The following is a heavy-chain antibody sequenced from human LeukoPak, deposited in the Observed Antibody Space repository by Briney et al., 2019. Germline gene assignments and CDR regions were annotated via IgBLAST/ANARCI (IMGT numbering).Heavy chain of an antibody. CDR3: ARVPIAAAATTYYYYYYYMDV. CDR1: GYTFTGYG. CDR2: ISAYNGNT. J-gene: IGHJ6*03. D-gene: IGHD6-13*01. V-gene: IGHV1-18*01. Sequence: ASVKVSCKASGYTFTGYGISWVRQAPGQGLEWMGWISAYNGNTNYAQKLQGRVTMTTDTSTSTAYMELRGLRSDDTAVYYCARVPIAAAATTYYYYYYYMDVWGKGTTVTVSS.